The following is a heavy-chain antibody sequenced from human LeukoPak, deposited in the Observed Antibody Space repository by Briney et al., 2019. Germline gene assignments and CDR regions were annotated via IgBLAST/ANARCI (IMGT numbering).Heavy chain of an antibody. V-gene: IGHV1-18*01. CDR1: GYIFTNSP. D-gene: IGHD6-6*01. Sequence: ASVKVSCKASGYIFTNSPIHWVRQAPGQRLEWMGWISAYNGNTNYAQKLQGRVTMTTDTSTSTAYMELRSLRSDDTAVYYCARDGSPARPIYYYYYYMDVWGKGTTVTVSS. CDR2: ISAYNGNT. J-gene: IGHJ6*03. CDR3: ARDGSPARPIYYYYYYMDV.